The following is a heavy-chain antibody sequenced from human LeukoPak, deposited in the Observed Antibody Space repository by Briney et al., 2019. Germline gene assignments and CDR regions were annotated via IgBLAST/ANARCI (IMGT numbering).Heavy chain of an antibody. CDR3: AKRGVVIRVILVGFHKEAYYFDS. D-gene: IGHD3-22*01. CDR1: GITLSNYG. Sequence: HSGGSLRLSCAVSGITLSNYGMSWVRQAPGKGLEWVAGISDSGGRTNYADSVKGRFTISRDNSKNTLYLQMNSLRAEDTAVYFCAKRGVVIRVILVGFHKEAYYFDSWGQGALVTASS. V-gene: IGHV3-23*01. CDR2: ISDSGGRT. J-gene: IGHJ4*02.